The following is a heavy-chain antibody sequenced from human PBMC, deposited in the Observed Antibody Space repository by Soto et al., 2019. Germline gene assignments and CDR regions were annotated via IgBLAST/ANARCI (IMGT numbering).Heavy chain of an antibody. CDR1: XXSXXSXTYF. CDR2: IYHSGST. CDR3: ARHLGEGYFDY. Sequence: LXLTXTVSXXSXXSXTYFWGWVRQPPGKGLEWIGSIYHSGSTYYNPSLKSRVTISVDTSKNHFSLKLRSVTAADTAVYYCARHLGEGYFDYWGPGTLVTVSS. J-gene: IGHJ4*02. V-gene: IGHV4-39*01.